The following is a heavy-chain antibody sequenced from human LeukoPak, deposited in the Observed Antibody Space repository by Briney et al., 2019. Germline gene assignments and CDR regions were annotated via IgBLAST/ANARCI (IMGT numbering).Heavy chain of an antibody. Sequence: PSETLSLTCAVSGDSFSNYYWSWIRQPPGKELEWIGHMYYGGSPNYNPSLKSRVAMSIDTSKEQFSLKLSFVTAADTAVYYCGRLHTGYSNDYWGQGTLVIVSS. CDR3: GRLHTGYSNDY. CDR2: MYYGGSP. D-gene: IGHD5-12*01. V-gene: IGHV4-59*01. CDR1: GDSFSNYY. J-gene: IGHJ4*02.